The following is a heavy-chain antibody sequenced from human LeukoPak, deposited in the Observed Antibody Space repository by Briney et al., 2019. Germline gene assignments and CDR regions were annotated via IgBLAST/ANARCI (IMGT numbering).Heavy chain of an antibody. Sequence: PSETLSLTCTVSGGSISGYYWSWIRQPPGKGLEWIGYSYYSGSTNYNPSLKSRVTISVDTSNNQFSLRLTSVTAADTAVYYCARHVSVDGYNPWGQGTLVTVSS. CDR2: SYYSGST. D-gene: IGHD5-24*01. CDR1: GGSISGYY. V-gene: IGHV4-59*08. J-gene: IGHJ4*02. CDR3: ARHVSVDGYNP.